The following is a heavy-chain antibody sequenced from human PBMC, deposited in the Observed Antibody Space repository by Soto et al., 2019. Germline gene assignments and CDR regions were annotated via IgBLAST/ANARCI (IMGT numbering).Heavy chain of an antibody. D-gene: IGHD3-10*01. Sequence: QVQLQESGPGLVKPSETLSLTCTVSGGSISSYYWSWIRQPPGKGLEWIGYIYYSGSTYYNPSLKSRVTISVDTSKNQFSLKLSSVTAADTAVYYCATGIYGSGSYYGFDYWGQGTLVTVSS. CDR1: GGSISSYY. V-gene: IGHV4-59*06. CDR2: IYYSGST. J-gene: IGHJ4*02. CDR3: ATGIYGSGSYYGFDY.